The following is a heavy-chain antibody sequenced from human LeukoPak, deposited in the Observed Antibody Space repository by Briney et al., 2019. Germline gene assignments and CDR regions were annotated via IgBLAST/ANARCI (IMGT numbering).Heavy chain of an antibody. CDR3: AREPLTGSFDY. J-gene: IGHJ4*02. CDR2: IYTSGST. Sequence: SQTLSLICTVSGGSISSGSYYWSWIRQPAGKGLEWIGRIYTSGSTNYNPSLKSRVTISVDTSKDQFSLKLSSVTAADTAVYYCAREPLTGSFDYWGQGTLVTVSS. V-gene: IGHV4-61*02. D-gene: IGHD7-27*01. CDR1: GGSISSGSYY.